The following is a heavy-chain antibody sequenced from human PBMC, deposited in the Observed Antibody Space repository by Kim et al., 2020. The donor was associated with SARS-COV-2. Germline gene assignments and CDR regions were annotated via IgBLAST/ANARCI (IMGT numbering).Heavy chain of an antibody. D-gene: IGHD3-22*01. Sequence: SETLSLTCAVYGGSFSGYYWSWIRQPPGKGLEWIGEINHSGSTNYNPSLKSRVTISVDTSKNQFSLKLSSVTAADTAVYYCARGRAASYYYDGTGMDVWGQGTTVTVSS. V-gene: IGHV4-34*01. CDR1: GGSFSGYY. J-gene: IGHJ6*02. CDR3: ARGRAASYYYDGTGMDV. CDR2: INHSGST.